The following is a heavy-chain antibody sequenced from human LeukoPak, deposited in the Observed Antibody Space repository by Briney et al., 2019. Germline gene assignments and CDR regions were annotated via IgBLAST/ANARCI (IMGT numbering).Heavy chain of an antibody. CDR3: VRDWGNGWPDY. V-gene: IGHV3-7*01. CDR2: IKQDGSEK. Sequence: GGSLRLSCAASGFTVSSYWMSWVRHAPGKGLEWVANIKQDGSEKYYVDSVKGRFTISRDNAKNSLYLQMNSLRAEDTAVYYCVRDWGNGWPDYWGQGTLVTVSS. D-gene: IGHD6-19*01. CDR1: GFTVSSYW. J-gene: IGHJ4*02.